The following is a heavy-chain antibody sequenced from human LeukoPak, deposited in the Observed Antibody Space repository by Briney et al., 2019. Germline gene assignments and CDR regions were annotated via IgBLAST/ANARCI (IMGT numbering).Heavy chain of an antibody. J-gene: IGHJ4*02. CDR3: ARRVKLRTGYTGFDY. Sequence: SETLFLTCAVYGGSFSGYYWSWIRQPPGKGLEWIGEINHSGSTNYNPSLKSRVTISVDTSKNQFSLKLSSVTAADTAVYYCARRVKLRTGYTGFDYWGQGTLVTVSS. CDR2: INHSGST. CDR1: GGSFSGYY. D-gene: IGHD3/OR15-3a*01. V-gene: IGHV4-34*01.